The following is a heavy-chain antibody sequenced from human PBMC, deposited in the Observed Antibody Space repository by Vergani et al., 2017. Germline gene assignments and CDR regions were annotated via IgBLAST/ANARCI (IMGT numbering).Heavy chain of an antibody. Sequence: QVQLQQWGAGLLKPSETLSLTCAVYGGSFSGYYCSWIRQPPGKGLEWIGEINHSGSTNYNPSLKSRVTISVDTSKNQFSLKLSSVTAADTAVYYCARARRYMVRGVIIKRYYYYGMDVWGQGTTVTVSS. J-gene: IGHJ6*02. CDR2: INHSGST. V-gene: IGHV4-34*01. CDR1: GGSFSGYY. CDR3: ARARRYMVRGVIIKRYYYYGMDV. D-gene: IGHD3-10*01.